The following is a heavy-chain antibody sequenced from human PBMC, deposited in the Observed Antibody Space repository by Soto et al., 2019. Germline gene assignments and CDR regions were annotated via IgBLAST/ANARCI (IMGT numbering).Heavy chain of an antibody. CDR2: IWHDGRNK. V-gene: IGHV3-33*01. Sequence: QVQLVESGGGVIQPGRSLRLTCAASGFSFSSFGMHWVRQAPGKGLEWVAVIWHDGRNKYYADFVKGRFTISRDNSKNTLYLLMNSLRAEDTSAYYFAARSPALDYWGQGTLVTVSS. CDR3: AARSPALDY. D-gene: IGHD2-2*01. CDR1: GFSFSSFG. J-gene: IGHJ4*02.